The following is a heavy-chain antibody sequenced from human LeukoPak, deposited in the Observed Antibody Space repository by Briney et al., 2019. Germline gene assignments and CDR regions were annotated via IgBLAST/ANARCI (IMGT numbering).Heavy chain of an antibody. Sequence: GGSLRLSCAASGFTVSSNYMGWVRQAPGKGLEWVSVIYSGGSTYYADSVKGRFTISRDNSKNTLYLQMNSLRAEDTAVYYCARDETYYYDSSGYPEFVYWGQGTLVTVSS. CDR2: IYSGGST. CDR1: GFTVSSNY. CDR3: ARDETYYYDSSGYPEFVY. D-gene: IGHD3-22*01. V-gene: IGHV3-66*02. J-gene: IGHJ4*02.